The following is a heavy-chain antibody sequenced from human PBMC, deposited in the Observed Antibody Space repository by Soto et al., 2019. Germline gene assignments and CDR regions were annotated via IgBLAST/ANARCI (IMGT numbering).Heavy chain of an antibody. V-gene: IGHV2-26*01. Sequence: QITLKESGPVLVKPTETLTLTCTASGFSLSNDRMGVRWIRQPPGKALEWLVHIFSNDEKSYSTSLKSRLTISKDTSKSQVVLTMTNMDPVDTATYYCARTLAHDYGDYDFDYWGQGTLVTVSS. CDR3: ARTLAHDYGDYDFDY. CDR1: GFSLSNDRMG. J-gene: IGHJ4*02. D-gene: IGHD4-17*01. CDR2: IFSNDEK.